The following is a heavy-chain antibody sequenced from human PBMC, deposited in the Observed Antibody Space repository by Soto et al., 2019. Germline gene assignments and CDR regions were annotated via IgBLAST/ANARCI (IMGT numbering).Heavy chain of an antibody. D-gene: IGHD3-16*01. J-gene: IGHJ4*02. Sequence: PGGSLRLSCTASGFTFSRYYMQWVRQVPGKGLVWVSHINSDGTSTTLADSVKGRFTISRDNAKNTLYLQMNSLRVEDTAMYYCVRDNYGVDYWGRGTLVTVSS. CDR2: INSDGTST. CDR1: GFTFSRYY. V-gene: IGHV3-74*03. CDR3: VRDNYGVDY.